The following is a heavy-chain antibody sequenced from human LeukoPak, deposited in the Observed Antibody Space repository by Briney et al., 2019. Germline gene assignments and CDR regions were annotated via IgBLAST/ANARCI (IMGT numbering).Heavy chain of an antibody. J-gene: IGHJ4*02. V-gene: IGHV3-30*14. D-gene: IGHD6-19*01. CDR1: GFTFNSYA. CDR2: ISYDGSKK. CDR3: ARGVTSGWNGGWGAQHYFDY. Sequence: GGSLRLSCAASGFTFNSYAIHWVRQAPGKGLEWVAVISYDGSKKFYAHSVKGRFTISRDNSKNTLYLQMNSLRAEDTAVYYCARGVTSGWNGGWGAQHYFDYWGQGTLVTVSS.